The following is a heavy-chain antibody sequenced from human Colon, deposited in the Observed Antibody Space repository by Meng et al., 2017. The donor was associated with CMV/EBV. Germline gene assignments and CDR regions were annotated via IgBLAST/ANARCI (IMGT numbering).Heavy chain of an antibody. J-gene: IGHJ4*02. Sequence: GESLKISCAASGFTFSSYGMHWVRQAPGKGLEWVAVIWYDGSNKYYADSVKGRFTISRDNSKNTLYLQMNSLRAEDTAVYYCARGGVAGTGYWGQGTLVTVSS. CDR1: GFTFSSYG. CDR2: IWYDGSNK. D-gene: IGHD6-19*01. V-gene: IGHV3-33*01. CDR3: ARGGVAGTGY.